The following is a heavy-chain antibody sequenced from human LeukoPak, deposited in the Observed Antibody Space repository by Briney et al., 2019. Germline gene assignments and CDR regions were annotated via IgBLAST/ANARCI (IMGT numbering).Heavy chain of an antibody. V-gene: IGHV3-66*01. CDR1: GFTVSSNY. CDR3: ARRLWYSSSWYPYFDY. J-gene: IGHJ4*02. D-gene: IGHD6-13*01. Sequence: PGGSLRLSCAASGFTVSSNYMSWVRQAPGKGLEWVSIIYAGGSTYYADSVKGRFTISRDNSKNTLYLQMNSLRAEDTAVYYCARRLWYSSSWYPYFDYWGQGTLVTVSS. CDR2: IYAGGST.